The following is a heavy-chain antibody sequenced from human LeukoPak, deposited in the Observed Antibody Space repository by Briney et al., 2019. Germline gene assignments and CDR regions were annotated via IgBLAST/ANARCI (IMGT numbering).Heavy chain of an antibody. CDR3: ARDHPYGLDY. J-gene: IGHJ4*02. CDR2: INPSGGST. D-gene: IGHD4-17*01. Sequence: ASVKVSCKASGGTFSSYAISWVRQAPGQGLEWMGIINPSGGSTSYAQKFQGRVTMTRDMSTSTVYMELSSLRSEDTAVYYCARDHPYGLDYWGQGTLVTVSS. V-gene: IGHV1-46*01. CDR1: GGTFSSYA.